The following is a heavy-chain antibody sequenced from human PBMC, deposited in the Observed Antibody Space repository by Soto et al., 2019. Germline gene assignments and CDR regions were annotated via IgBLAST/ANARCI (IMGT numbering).Heavy chain of an antibody. V-gene: IGHV3-30-3*01. D-gene: IGHD5-12*01. CDR3: ARDGVVATIIGYYFDY. CDR1: GFTFSSYA. J-gene: IGHJ4*02. Sequence: GGSLRLSCAASGFTFSSYAMHWVRQAPGKGLEWVAVISYDGSNKYYADSVKGRFTIYRDNSKNTLYLQMNSLRAEDTAVYYCARDGVVATIIGYYFDYWGQGTMVRVSS. CDR2: ISYDGSNK.